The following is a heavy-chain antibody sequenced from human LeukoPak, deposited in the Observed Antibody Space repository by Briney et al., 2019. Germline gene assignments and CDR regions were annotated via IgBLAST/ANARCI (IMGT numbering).Heavy chain of an antibody. J-gene: IGHJ4*02. CDR2: ISSSSRYI. Sequence: GGSLRLSCAASGFTFGYYSMNWVRQAPGKGLDSVSSISSSSRYIYYADSLKGRFTISRDNAKNSLYLQMNSLRAEDTAVYYCARDGSYDILTGYYKGYYFDYWGQGTLVTVSS. D-gene: IGHD3-9*01. CDR3: ARDGSYDILTGYYKGYYFDY. V-gene: IGHV3-21*01. CDR1: GFTFGYYS.